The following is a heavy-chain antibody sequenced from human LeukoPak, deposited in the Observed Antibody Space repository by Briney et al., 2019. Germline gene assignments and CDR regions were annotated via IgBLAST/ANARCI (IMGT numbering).Heavy chain of an antibody. Sequence: GRSLRLSCAASGFTFSSYAMHWVRQAPGKGLEWVAVISYDGSNKYYADSVKGRFTISRDNSKNTLYLQMNSLRAEDTAVYYCASLSLAHTVVRGGLDYWGQGTLVTVSS. CDR1: GFTFSSYA. CDR2: ISYDGSNK. D-gene: IGHD4-23*01. V-gene: IGHV3-30-3*01. J-gene: IGHJ4*02. CDR3: ASLSLAHTVVRGGLDY.